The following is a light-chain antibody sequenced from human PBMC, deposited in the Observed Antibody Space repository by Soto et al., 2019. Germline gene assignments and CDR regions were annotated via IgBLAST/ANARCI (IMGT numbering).Light chain of an antibody. CDR2: SAS. CDR3: LRVYNYPWT. Sequence: AIQMTQSPSSLSASVGDRVTITCRASQDIRNDLGWYQQKPGKPPKLLIYSASSLQNGDPSRFSGSGSGTDFSLTISSLQPEDIATYYCLRVYNYPWTFGQGTKVEIK. V-gene: IGKV1-6*01. J-gene: IGKJ1*01. CDR1: QDIRND.